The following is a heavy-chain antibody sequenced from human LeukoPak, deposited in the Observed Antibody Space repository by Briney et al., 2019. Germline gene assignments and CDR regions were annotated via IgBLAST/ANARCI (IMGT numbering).Heavy chain of an antibody. CDR2: ISAYNGNT. CDR1: GYTFTSYG. Sequence: ASVKVSCKASGYTFTSYGISWVRQAPGQGLEWMGWISAYNGNTNYAQKFQGRVTMTRDMSTSTVYMELSSLRSEDTAVYYCAREKVYYNWFDPWGQGTLVTVSS. J-gene: IGHJ5*02. CDR3: AREKVYYNWFDP. D-gene: IGHD2-8*01. V-gene: IGHV1-18*01.